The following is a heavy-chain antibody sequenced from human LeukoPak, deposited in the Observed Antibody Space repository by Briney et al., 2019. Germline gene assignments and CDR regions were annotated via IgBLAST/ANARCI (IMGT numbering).Heavy chain of an antibody. D-gene: IGHD5-18*01. J-gene: IGHJ4*02. CDR1: GYTFTGYY. CDR2: INPNSGGT. V-gene: IGHV1-2*06. Sequence: ASVKVSCNASGYTFTGYYMHWVRQAPGQGLEWMGRINPNSGGTNYAQKFQGRVTMTRDTSISTAYMELSRLRSDDTAVYYCARVRTGGYSYGQTFDYWGQGTLVTVSS. CDR3: ARVRTGGYSYGQTFDY.